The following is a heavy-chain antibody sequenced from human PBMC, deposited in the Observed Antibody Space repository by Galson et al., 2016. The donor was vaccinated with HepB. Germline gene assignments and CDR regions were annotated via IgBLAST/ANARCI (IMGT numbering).Heavy chain of an antibody. V-gene: IGHV1-69*06. D-gene: IGHD1-26*01. CDR1: GGTFNSYV. CDR2: ITPIFGSA. Sequence: ASGGTFNSYVLNWVRQAPGHGLEWMGGITPIFGSATYAQKFQGRVTITAVKSAHTVYMELRSLRSEDTAVYYCARGATVGARVWFDPWGQGTLVTVSS. J-gene: IGHJ5*02. CDR3: ARGATVGARVWFDP.